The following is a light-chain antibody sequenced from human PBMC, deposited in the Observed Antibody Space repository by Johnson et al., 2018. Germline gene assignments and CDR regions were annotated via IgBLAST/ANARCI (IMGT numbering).Light chain of an antibody. CDR1: SSNIGNNY. Sequence: QSVLTQPPSVSAAPGQKVTISCSGSSSNIGNNYVSWYQQLPGTAPKLLIYENNKRPSGIPDRFSGSKSGTSATLGITGLQTGDEADYCCGTWGSSLSAGNVFGTGTKVTVL. CDR2: ENN. J-gene: IGLJ1*01. V-gene: IGLV1-51*02. CDR3: GTWGSSLSAGNV.